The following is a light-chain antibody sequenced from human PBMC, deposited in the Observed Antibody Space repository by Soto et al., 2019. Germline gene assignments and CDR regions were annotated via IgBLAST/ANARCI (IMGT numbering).Light chain of an antibody. V-gene: IGLV1-51*01. CDR3: GTWDSSLSVGV. CDR1: SSNIANNY. J-gene: IGLJ3*02. CDR2: DNN. Sequence: QSVLTQPPSVSAAPGQKVTISCSASSSNIANNYVSWYQQRPGAAPKLLIYDNNKRTSGIPGRFSGSKSGTSATLGITGLQAGDEADYYCGTWDSSLSVGVFGGGTKLTVL.